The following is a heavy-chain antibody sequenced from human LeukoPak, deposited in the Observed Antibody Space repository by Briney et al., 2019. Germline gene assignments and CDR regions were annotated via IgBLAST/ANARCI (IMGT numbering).Heavy chain of an antibody. CDR3: ARGGSSLKRYLDY. CDR1: GYSISSGYY. Sequence: ASETLSLTCTVSGYSISSGYYWGWIRPPPGKGLEWIGSIYHSGSTYYNPSLKSRVTISVDTSKNQFSLKLSSVTAADTAVYYCARGGSSLKRYLDYWGQGTLVTVSS. D-gene: IGHD1-26*01. J-gene: IGHJ4*02. V-gene: IGHV4-38-2*02. CDR2: IYHSGST.